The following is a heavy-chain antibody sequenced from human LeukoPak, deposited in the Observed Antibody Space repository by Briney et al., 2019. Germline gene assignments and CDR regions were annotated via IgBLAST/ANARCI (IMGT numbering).Heavy chain of an antibody. CDR1: GGSFSGYY. J-gene: IGHJ6*03. Sequence: SETLSLTCAVYGGSFSGYYWSWIRQPPGKGLEWIGEINHSGSTNYNPSLKSRVTISVDTSKNQFSLKLSSVTAADTAVYYCARGLCSGGSCYSPLRSYYYYYYMDVWGKGTTVTVSS. CDR3: ARGLCSGGSCYSPLRSYYYYYYMDV. CDR2: INHSGST. V-gene: IGHV4-34*01. D-gene: IGHD2-15*01.